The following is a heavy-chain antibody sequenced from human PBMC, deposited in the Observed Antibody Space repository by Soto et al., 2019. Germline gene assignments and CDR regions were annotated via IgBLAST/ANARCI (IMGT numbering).Heavy chain of an antibody. CDR3: AMVNNYVTPTPHDV. CDR1: GYIFVNYG. J-gene: IGHJ6*02. CDR2: SSSYSGNT. Sequence: QVQLVQSGDEVRKPGSSVKVSCKASGYIFVNYGIAWVRQAPGQGLEWMGWSSSYSGNTHYASKVQDRLTMTPDPSTSTAYMDLGSLTSDDTAVYDCAMVNNYVTPTPHDVWGQGTTVSVSS. D-gene: IGHD3-16*01. V-gene: IGHV1-18*01.